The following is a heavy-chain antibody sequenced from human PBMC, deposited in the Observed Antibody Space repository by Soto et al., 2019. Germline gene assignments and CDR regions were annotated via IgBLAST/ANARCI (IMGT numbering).Heavy chain of an antibody. J-gene: IGHJ4*02. V-gene: IGHV3-30*18. CDR3: AKDARRYSSSSQIDY. Sequence: GGSLRLSCAASGFTFSSYGMHWVRQAPGKGLEWVAVISYDGSNKYYADSVKGRFTISRDNSKNTLYLQMNSLRAEDTAVYYCAKDARRYSSSSQIDYWGQGTLVTVSS. CDR1: GFTFSSYG. D-gene: IGHD6-6*01. CDR2: ISYDGSNK.